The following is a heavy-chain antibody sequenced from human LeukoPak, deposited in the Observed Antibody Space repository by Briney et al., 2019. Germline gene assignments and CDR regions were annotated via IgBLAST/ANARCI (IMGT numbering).Heavy chain of an antibody. D-gene: IGHD5-18*01. Sequence: GGSLTLSCPASGFTASSNYMSWVRQAPAKGLEWVSVIYSGGSTYYADSVKGRFTISRDNAKNSLYLQMNSLRAEDTAVYYCARDLGHTAPYYMDVWGKGTTVTVSS. CDR1: GFTASSNY. J-gene: IGHJ6*03. CDR3: ARDLGHTAPYYMDV. CDR2: IYSGGST. V-gene: IGHV3-66*01.